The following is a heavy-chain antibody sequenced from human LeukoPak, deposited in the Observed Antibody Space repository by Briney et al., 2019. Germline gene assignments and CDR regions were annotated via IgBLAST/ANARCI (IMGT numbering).Heavy chain of an antibody. D-gene: IGHD5-18*01. CDR3: ARELGYSYGPGFDY. Sequence: SETLSLTCTVSGGSTSSYYWSWIRQPPGKGLEWIGYIYYSGSTNYNPSLKSRVTISVDTSKNQFSLKLSSVTAADTAVYYCARELGYSYGPGFDYWGQGTLVTVSS. CDR1: GGSTSSYY. J-gene: IGHJ4*02. CDR2: IYYSGST. V-gene: IGHV4-59*01.